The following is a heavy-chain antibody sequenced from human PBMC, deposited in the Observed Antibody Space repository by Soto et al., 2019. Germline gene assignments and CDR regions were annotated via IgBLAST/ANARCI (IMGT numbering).Heavy chain of an antibody. CDR3: ARVLLLCINMIPCGFDP. J-gene: IGHJ5*02. CDR2: IIPIFGTA. D-gene: IGHD3-22*01. CDR1: GGTFSSYA. V-gene: IGHV1-69*06. Sequence: SVKVSCKASGGTFSSYAISWVRQAPGQGLEWMGGIIPIFGTANYAQKFQGRVTITADKSTSKAYMELSRLRSEDTAVYYCARVLLLCINMIPCGFDPCGQXSLVTVSA.